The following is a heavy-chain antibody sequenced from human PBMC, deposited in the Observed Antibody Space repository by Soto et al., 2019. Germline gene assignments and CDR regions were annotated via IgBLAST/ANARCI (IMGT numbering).Heavy chain of an antibody. D-gene: IGHD3-22*01. V-gene: IGHV4-31*03. Sequence: PSETLSLTYTVAGGSISSGGYYWSWFRQHPGKGLEWIGYISYTGSTYYNPPLKSRVTISVDTSKNQFSLKLNSVTAEDTAVYYCARPTRYYYDSSGQSAWFDPWGQGTLVTVSS. CDR2: ISYTGST. CDR3: ARPTRYYYDSSGQSAWFDP. CDR1: GGSISSGGYY. J-gene: IGHJ5*02.